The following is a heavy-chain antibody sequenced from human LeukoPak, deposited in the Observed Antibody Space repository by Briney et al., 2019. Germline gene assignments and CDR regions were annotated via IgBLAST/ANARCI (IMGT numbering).Heavy chain of an antibody. Sequence: SETLSLTCTVSGGSISSSSYYWGWIRQPPGKGLEWIGSVDYSGNTYYRPSLKSRLTISLDTSKNQFSLKLTSVTAADTAMYYCARVDKGIFDYWGQGTLVTVSS. V-gene: IGHV4-39*07. CDR2: VDYSGNT. J-gene: IGHJ4*02. CDR1: GGSISSSSYY. D-gene: IGHD2-2*03. CDR3: ARVDKGIFDY.